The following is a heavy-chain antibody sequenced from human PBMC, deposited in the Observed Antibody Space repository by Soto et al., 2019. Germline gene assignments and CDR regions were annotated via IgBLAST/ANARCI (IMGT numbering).Heavy chain of an antibody. CDR1: GFTFSSYA. Sequence: QVQLVESGGGVVQPGRSLRLSCAASGFTFSSYAMHWVRQAPGKGLEWVAVISYDGSNKYYADSVKGRFTISRDNSKNTLYLQMNSLRAEDTAVYYCARGKVVTATLYDAFDIWGQGIMVTVSS. CDR3: ARGKVVTATLYDAFDI. D-gene: IGHD2-21*02. CDR2: ISYDGSNK. V-gene: IGHV3-30-3*01. J-gene: IGHJ3*02.